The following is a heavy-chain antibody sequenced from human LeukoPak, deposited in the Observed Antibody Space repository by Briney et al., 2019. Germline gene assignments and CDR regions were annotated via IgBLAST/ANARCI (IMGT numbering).Heavy chain of an antibody. D-gene: IGHD1-26*01. CDR3: ARVEGKVGASADDPYFDY. V-gene: IGHV3-66*01. Sequence: PGGSLRLSFAASGFTVSSNYMSWVRQAPGKGLEWVSVMYSGGSTYYADSVKGRFTISRDNAKNSLYLQMNSLRAEDTAVYYCARVEGKVGASADDPYFDYWGQGTLVTVSS. CDR2: MYSGGST. CDR1: GFTVSSNY. J-gene: IGHJ4*02.